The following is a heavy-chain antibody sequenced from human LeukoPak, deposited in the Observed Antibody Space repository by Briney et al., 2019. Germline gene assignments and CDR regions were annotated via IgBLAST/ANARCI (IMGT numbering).Heavy chain of an antibody. CDR1: GFTVSSNY. CDR3: ARLHELAWFDP. V-gene: IGHV3-53*01. Sequence: GGSLRLSCAASGFTVSSNYMSWVRQAPGKGLEWVSVIYSGGSTYYADSVKGRFTISRDNSKNTLYLQMNSLRAEDTAVYYCARLHELAWFDPWGQGTLVTVSS. CDR2: IYSGGST. D-gene: IGHD5-24*01. J-gene: IGHJ5*02.